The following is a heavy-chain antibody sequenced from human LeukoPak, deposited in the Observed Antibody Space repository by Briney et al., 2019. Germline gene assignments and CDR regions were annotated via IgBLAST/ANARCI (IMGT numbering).Heavy chain of an antibody. Sequence: SETLSLTCTVSGGSISTYYWNWIRQPPGKGLEWIGDIYYSGSTNYNPSLKSRVTISVDTSKNQFSLKLRSVTAADTAVYYCARTDSRSLPFDYWGQGILVTVSS. D-gene: IGHD6-6*01. V-gene: IGHV4-59*01. CDR3: ARTDSRSLPFDY. CDR2: IYYSGST. CDR1: GGSISTYY. J-gene: IGHJ4*02.